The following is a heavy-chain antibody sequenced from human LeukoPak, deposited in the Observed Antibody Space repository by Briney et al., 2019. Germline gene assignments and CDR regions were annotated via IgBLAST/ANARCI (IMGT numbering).Heavy chain of an antibody. CDR3: TRDRNARATKEDRYDC. Sequence: GGSLRLSCAVSGFSLSGYWMTWVRQAPGKGLEWVANIREDGSERNYVDSVKGRFIISRDNARNSLYLQMNSLRPEDMAVYYCTRDRNARATKEDRYDCWGQGTLVTVSS. CDR2: IREDGSER. J-gene: IGHJ4*02. V-gene: IGHV3-7*01. CDR1: GFSLSGYW. D-gene: IGHD2-8*01.